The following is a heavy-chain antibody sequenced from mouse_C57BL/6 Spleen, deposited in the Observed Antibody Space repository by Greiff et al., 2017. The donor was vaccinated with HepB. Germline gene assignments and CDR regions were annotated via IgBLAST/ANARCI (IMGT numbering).Heavy chain of an antibody. CDR1: GFTFSSYA. J-gene: IGHJ2*01. D-gene: IGHD4-1*01. Sequence: EVQLVESGGGLVKPGGSLKLSCAASGFTFSSYAMSWVRQTPEKRLEWVATISDGGSYTYYPDNVKGRFTISRDNAKNNLYLQMSHLKSEDTAMYYGARDEGLLGPRLDYFDYWGQGTTLTVSS. CDR2: ISDGGSYT. CDR3: ARDEGLLGPRLDYFDY. V-gene: IGHV5-4*01.